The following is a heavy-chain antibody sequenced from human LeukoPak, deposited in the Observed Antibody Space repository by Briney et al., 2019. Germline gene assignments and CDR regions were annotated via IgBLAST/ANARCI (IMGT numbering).Heavy chain of an antibody. D-gene: IGHD4-17*01. Sequence: GGSLRLSCAASRFTFRDHFMSWIRQPPGKGLEYVSYISSSGSDTYYSDFVKGRITVSRDNAKNSLFLQMNSLRAEDTAVYYCATAPTEDGDGSSPGYWGQGTLVTVSS. CDR1: RFTFRDHF. CDR3: ATAPTEDGDGSSPGY. J-gene: IGHJ4*02. V-gene: IGHV3-11*04. CDR2: ISSSGSDT.